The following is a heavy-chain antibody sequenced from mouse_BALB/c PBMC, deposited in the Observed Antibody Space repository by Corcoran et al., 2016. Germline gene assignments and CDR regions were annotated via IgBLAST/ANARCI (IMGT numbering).Heavy chain of an antibody. V-gene: IGHV1-84*02. J-gene: IGHJ3*01. CDR3: ERFYGNHQAWFAY. Sequence: QIQLQQSGPELVKPGASVKISCKASGYTFTDYYINWVKQKPGQGLEWIGWIYPGSGNTKYNEKFKGKATLTVDTSSSTAYMQLSSLTSEDTAVYFCERFYGNHQAWFAYWGQGTLVTVSA. CDR2: IYPGSGNT. D-gene: IGHD2-1*01. CDR1: GYTFTDYY.